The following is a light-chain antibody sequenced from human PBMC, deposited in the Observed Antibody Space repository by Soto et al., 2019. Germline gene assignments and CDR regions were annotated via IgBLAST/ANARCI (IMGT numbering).Light chain of an antibody. Sequence: QSVLTQPASVSGSPGQSITISCTGTSSDVGDYNYVSWYQQYPGKAPKLMMYEVSNRPSGVSNRFSGFKSDNTASLTISGLQAEDEADYYCSSYTGSSTVIFGGGTKLTVL. V-gene: IGLV2-14*01. J-gene: IGLJ2*01. CDR2: EVS. CDR1: SSDVGDYNY. CDR3: SSYTGSSTVI.